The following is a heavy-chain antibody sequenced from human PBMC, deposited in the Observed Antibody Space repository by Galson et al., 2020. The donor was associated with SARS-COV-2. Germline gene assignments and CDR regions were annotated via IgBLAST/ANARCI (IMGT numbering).Heavy chain of an antibody. CDR3: ARDWYGSGSYYRGYYYGMEF. Sequence: GGSLRLSCAASGFTFSSYGMHRVRQAPGKGLEWVAVIWYDGSNKYYADSVKGRFTISRDNSKNTLYLQMNSLRAEDTAVYYCARDWYGSGSYYRGYYYGMEFWGQGATVTVSS. J-gene: IGHJ6*02. CDR2: IWYDGSNK. CDR1: GFTFSSYG. D-gene: IGHD3-10*01. V-gene: IGHV3-33*01.